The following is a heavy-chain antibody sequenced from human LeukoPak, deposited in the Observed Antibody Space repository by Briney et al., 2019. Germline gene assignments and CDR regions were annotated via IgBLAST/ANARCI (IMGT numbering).Heavy chain of an antibody. V-gene: IGHV3-66*02. CDR1: GFTVSSNY. J-gene: IGHJ5*02. CDR2: IYSGGST. CDR3: ARLRWGDWFDP. D-gene: IGHD4-23*01. Sequence: PGGSLRLSCAASGFTVSSNYMSWVRQAPGKGLEWGSVIYSGGSTYYADSVKGRFTISRDNSKNTLYLQMNSLRAEDTAVYYCARLRWGDWFDPWGQGTLVTVSS.